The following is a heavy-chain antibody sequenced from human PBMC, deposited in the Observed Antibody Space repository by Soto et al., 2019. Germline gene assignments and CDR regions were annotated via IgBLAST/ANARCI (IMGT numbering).Heavy chain of an antibody. CDR3: ARDLWGIVVVPAAAYYYYGMDV. CDR2: IIPIFGTA. Sequence: ASVKVSCKASGGTFCSYAISWVRQAPGQGLEWMGGIIPIFGTANYAQKFQGRVTITADESTSTAYMELSSLRSEDTAVYYCARDLWGIVVVPAAAYYYYGMDVWGQGTTVTVSS. J-gene: IGHJ6*02. V-gene: IGHV1-69*13. CDR1: GGTFCSYA. D-gene: IGHD2-2*01.